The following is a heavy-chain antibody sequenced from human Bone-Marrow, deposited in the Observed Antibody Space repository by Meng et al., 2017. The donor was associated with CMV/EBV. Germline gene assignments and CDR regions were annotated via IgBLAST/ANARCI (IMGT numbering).Heavy chain of an antibody. CDR3: AREFVNYGGNSFDY. D-gene: IGHD4-23*01. Sequence: GESLKISCAASGFTFSSYWMHWVRQAPGKGLEWVANIKQDGSEEYYVDSVKGRFTISRDNAKNSLYLQMNSLRAEDTAVYYCAREFVNYGGNSFDYWGQGTLVTVAS. CDR1: GFTFSSYW. J-gene: IGHJ4*02. V-gene: IGHV3-7*01. CDR2: IKQDGSEE.